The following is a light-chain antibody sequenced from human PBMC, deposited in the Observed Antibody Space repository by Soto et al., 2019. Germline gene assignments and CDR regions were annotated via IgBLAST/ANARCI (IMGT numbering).Light chain of an antibody. Sequence: DIQLTQSPSSLSASVGDRVTIACRASQRMRSYLNWYQQKPGKAPKLLIYSATSLQTGVPSRFSGSQSGTDFTLTISSLQREDFATCYCQQSHDIPLTFGGGTTVEIK. CDR2: SAT. CDR1: QRMRSY. CDR3: QQSHDIPLT. J-gene: IGKJ4*01. V-gene: IGKV1-39*01.